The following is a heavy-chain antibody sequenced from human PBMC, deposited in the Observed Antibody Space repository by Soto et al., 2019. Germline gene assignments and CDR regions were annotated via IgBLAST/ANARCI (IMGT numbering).Heavy chain of an antibody. Sequence: PSETLSLTCTVSDDFISSYYWNWIRQPAGKGLEWIGRVSTNGATNYNPSLESRVTMSVDTSKNQFSLKLTSVTAADTALYFCARGDKNNDYYFDHWGQGTLVTVSS. CDR2: VSTNGAT. CDR1: DDFISSYY. CDR3: ARGDKNNDYYFDH. D-gene: IGHD3-16*01. V-gene: IGHV4-4*07. J-gene: IGHJ4*02.